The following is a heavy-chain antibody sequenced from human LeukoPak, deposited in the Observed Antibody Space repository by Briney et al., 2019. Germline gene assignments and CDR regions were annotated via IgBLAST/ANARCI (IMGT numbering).Heavy chain of an antibody. CDR2: INPNSGGT. J-gene: IGHJ2*01. CDR3: ARGFWSGYEPSYWYFDL. D-gene: IGHD3-3*01. Sequence: ASVKVSCKASGYTFTDYYMHWVRQAPGQGLEWMGRINPNSGGTNYAQKFQGRVTMTRDTSISTAYMELSRLRSDDTAVYYCARGFWSGYEPSYWYFDLWGRGTLVTVSS. V-gene: IGHV1-2*06. CDR1: GYTFTDYY.